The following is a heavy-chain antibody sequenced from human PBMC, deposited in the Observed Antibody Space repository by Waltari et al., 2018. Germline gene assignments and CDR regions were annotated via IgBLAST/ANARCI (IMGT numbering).Heavy chain of an antibody. J-gene: IGHJ5*02. Sequence: QVQLQESGPGLVKPSETLSLTCTVSGGSISSHYWSWIRQPPGKGLEWMGWINPNSGGTNYAQKFQGRVTMTRDTSISTAYMELSRLRSDDTAVYYCARFIRGGDCPWGQGTLVTVSS. CDR2: INPNSGGT. V-gene: IGHV1-2*02. CDR3: ARFIRGGDCP. CDR1: GGSISSHY. D-gene: IGHD2-21*01.